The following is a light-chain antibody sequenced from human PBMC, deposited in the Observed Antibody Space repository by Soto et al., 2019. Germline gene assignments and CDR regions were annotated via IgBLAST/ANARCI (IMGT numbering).Light chain of an antibody. CDR3: QQYKDWPTT. J-gene: IGKJ1*01. CDR1: QSVSIT. V-gene: IGKV3-15*01. Sequence: EIVMTQSPATLSVSPGEGATLSCRASQSVSITIAWYQQKPGQAPRLLIYGASTRATGIPARFSGSGSGTEFTLTISSLQSEDFAVYCCQQYKDWPTTFGQGTKVEIK. CDR2: GAS.